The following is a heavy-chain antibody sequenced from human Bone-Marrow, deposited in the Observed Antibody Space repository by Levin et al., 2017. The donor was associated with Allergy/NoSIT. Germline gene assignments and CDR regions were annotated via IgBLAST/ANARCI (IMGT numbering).Heavy chain of an antibody. CDR3: SLTRSGGEISSGRPETFDY. J-gene: IGHJ4*02. V-gene: IGHV3-11*01. Sequence: PGGSLRLSCAASGFTFSDYYMSWIRQAPGKGLEWVSYISSSGSTIYYADSVKGRFTISRDNAKNSLYLQMNSLRAEDTAVYYCSLTRSGGEISSGRPETFDYWGQGTLVTVSS. D-gene: IGHD3-22*01. CDR1: GFTFSDYY. CDR2: ISSSGSTI.